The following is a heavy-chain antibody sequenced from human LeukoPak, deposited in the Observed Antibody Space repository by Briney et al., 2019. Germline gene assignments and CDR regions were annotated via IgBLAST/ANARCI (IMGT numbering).Heavy chain of an antibody. CDR3: ARVGASAWYFDH. CDR2: VSGSGGST. J-gene: IGHJ4*02. V-gene: IGHV3-23*01. D-gene: IGHD6-19*01. CDR1: GATFSSNV. Sequence: GGSLRLSCAASGATFSSNVMTWVRQAPGKRLEWVSAVSGSGGSTYYADSVKGRFTISRDNSKNTLYLQMNSLRVEDTAVYYCARVGASAWYFDHWGQGTLLTVSS.